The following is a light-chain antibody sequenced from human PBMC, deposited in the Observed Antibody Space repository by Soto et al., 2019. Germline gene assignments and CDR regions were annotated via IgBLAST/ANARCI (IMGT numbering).Light chain of an antibody. J-gene: IGKJ3*01. CDR1: QSISSW. CDR3: QQYNSYPS. CDR2: KAS. V-gene: IGKV1-5*03. Sequence: DIQMTQSPSTLSASVGDRVTITCRASQSISSWLAWYQQKPGKAPKLLIYKASSLESGVPSRFSGSGSGTEFTLTISSLQPDDFATYYCQQYNSYPSFGPGNKVDIK.